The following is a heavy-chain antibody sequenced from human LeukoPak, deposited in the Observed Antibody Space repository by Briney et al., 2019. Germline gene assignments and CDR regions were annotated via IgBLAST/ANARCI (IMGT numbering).Heavy chain of an antibody. CDR2: IHYSGST. V-gene: IGHV4-59*01. J-gene: IGHJ5*02. CDR3: ARADSNDYYGYQTNWFDP. CDR1: GGSMSGYY. D-gene: IGHD3-22*01. Sequence: SETLSLTCTVSGGSMSGYYWSWIRQPPGKGLEWIGCIHYSGSTNYSPSLKSRVTISVDMSKNQFSLKLSSVTAADTAMYYCARADSNDYYGYQTNWFDPWGQGTLVTVSS.